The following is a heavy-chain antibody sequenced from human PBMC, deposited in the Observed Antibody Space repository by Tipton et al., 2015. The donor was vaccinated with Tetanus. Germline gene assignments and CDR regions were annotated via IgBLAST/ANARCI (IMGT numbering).Heavy chain of an antibody. D-gene: IGHD2-15*01. J-gene: IGHJ4*02. Sequence: CAASGFIFSSYGIHWVRQAPGKGLEWLAVSWYDGTDKYYADSVKGRFTISRDNSKNTLYLQMNSLGAEDTAVYYCAREADCSGGSCFSGDFDNWGQGTQVTVSS. V-gene: IGHV3-33*01. CDR2: SWYDGTDK. CDR3: AREADCSGGSCFSGDFDN. CDR1: GFIFSSYG.